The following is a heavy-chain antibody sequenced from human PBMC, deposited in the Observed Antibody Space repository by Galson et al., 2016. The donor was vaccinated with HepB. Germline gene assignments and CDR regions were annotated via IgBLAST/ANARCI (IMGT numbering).Heavy chain of an antibody. Sequence: SETLSLTCAVSGVSISVNKWWSWVRQSPGEGLEWIGEIHHSGSTNYNPSLKSRITISVDKSKNQFSLKVNSVTAADTAMYYCAAKTPSSDWWPWFDPWGPGTLVTVSS. CDR3: AAKTPSSDWWPWFDP. J-gene: IGHJ5*02. CDR1: GVSISVNKW. CDR2: IHHSGST. D-gene: IGHD2-8*02. V-gene: IGHV4-4*02.